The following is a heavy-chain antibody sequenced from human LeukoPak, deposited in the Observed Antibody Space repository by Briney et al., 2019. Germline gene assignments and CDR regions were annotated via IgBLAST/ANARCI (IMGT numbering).Heavy chain of an antibody. CDR2: ISAYNGNT. CDR1: GYTFTSYG. J-gene: IGHJ4*02. CDR3: ARDRPEYSSSSFDY. Sequence: GASVKVSCKASGYTFTSYGIGWVRQAPGQGLEWMGWISAYNGNTNYAQKLQGRVTMTTDTSTSTAYMELRSLRSDDTAVYYCARDRPEYSSSSFDYWGQGTLVTVSS. V-gene: IGHV1-18*01. D-gene: IGHD6-6*01.